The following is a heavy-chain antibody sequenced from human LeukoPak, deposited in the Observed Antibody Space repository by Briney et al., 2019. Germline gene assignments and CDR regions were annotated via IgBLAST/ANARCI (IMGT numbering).Heavy chain of an antibody. Sequence: SETLSLTCTVSGGSISSYYWSWIRQPPGKGLEWIGYIYYSGSTNYNPSLKSRVTISVDTSKNQFSLKLSPVTAADTAVYYCARAPRSGSYWGDYYYYMDVWGKGTTVTVSS. J-gene: IGHJ6*03. CDR2: IYYSGST. CDR3: ARAPRSGSYWGDYYYYMDV. V-gene: IGHV4-59*01. D-gene: IGHD1-26*01. CDR1: GGSISSYY.